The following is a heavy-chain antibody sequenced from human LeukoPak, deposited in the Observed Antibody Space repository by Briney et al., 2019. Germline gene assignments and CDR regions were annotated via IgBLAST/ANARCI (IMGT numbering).Heavy chain of an antibody. J-gene: IGHJ4*02. V-gene: IGHV3-23*01. CDR3: AKDLIQQQLVYFDY. CDR1: RFTFSSYV. CDR2: ISGGGGST. D-gene: IGHD6-13*01. Sequence: GGSLRPSCAASRFTFSSYVMSWVRQAPGKGLEWVSAISGGGGSTYYADSVKGRFTISRDNSKNTLYLQMNSLRAEDTAIYYCAKDLIQQQLVYFDYWGQGTLVTVPS.